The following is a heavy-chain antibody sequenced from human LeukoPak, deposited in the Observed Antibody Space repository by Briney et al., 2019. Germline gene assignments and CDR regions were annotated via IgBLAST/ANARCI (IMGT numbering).Heavy chain of an antibody. CDR1: GGSISSYY. D-gene: IGHD4-17*01. J-gene: IGHJ6*04. V-gene: IGHV4-4*07. CDR3: AREVGHGTTVTTYYYYGMDV. CDR2: IYTSGST. Sequence: SETLSLTCTVSGGSISSYYWSWIWQPAGKGLEWIGRIYTSGSTNYNPSLKSRVTMSVDTSKNQFSLKLSSVTAADTAVHYCAREVGHGTTVTTYYYYGMDVWGKGTTVTVSS.